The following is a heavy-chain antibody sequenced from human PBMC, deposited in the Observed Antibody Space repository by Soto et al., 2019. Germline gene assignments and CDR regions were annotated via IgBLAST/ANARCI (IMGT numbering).Heavy chain of an antibody. CDR3: ARVGTPIDY. D-gene: IGHD7-27*01. CDR2: ISAYNGNT. Sequence: QVQLVQSGAEVKKPGASVKVSCKAPGYTFTNFGISWVRQAPGQGIEWMGWISAYNGNTTYAQNFQGRVTTTTDTSTSTAYMELRSLRSDATAVYYCARVGTPIDYWGQGTGVSVSS. CDR1: GYTFTNFG. V-gene: IGHV1-18*01. J-gene: IGHJ4*02.